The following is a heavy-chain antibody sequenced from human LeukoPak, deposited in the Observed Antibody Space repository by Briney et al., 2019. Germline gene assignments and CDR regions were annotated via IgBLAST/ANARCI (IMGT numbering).Heavy chain of an antibody. J-gene: IGHJ3*02. CDR3: ARVYYDSSGSPSCLDI. CDR1: GGSISSYY. V-gene: IGHV4-59*01. D-gene: IGHD3-22*01. Sequence: KPSETLSLTCTVSGGSISSYYWSWIRQPPGKGLEWIGYIYYSGSTNYNPSLKSRVTISVDTSKNQFSLKLSSVTAADTAVYYCARVYYDSSGSPSCLDIWGQGTMVTVSS. CDR2: IYYSGST.